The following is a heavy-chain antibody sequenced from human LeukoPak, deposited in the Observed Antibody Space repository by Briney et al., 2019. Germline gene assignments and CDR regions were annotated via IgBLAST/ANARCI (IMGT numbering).Heavy chain of an antibody. CDR3: ARAVGDSGHGRYFDY. Sequence: SETLSLTCTVSDGSISSYYWSWIRQPPGKGLEWIGNVENTGSINYNPSLESRVTISVDTSKNQFSLRLNSVAAADTAVYYCARAVGDSGHGRYFDYWGQGTLVTVSS. D-gene: IGHD5-12*01. CDR1: DGSISSYY. J-gene: IGHJ4*02. V-gene: IGHV4-59*01. CDR2: VENTGSI.